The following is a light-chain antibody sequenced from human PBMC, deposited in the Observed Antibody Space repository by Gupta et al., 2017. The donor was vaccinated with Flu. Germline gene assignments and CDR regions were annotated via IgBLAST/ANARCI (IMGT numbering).Light chain of an antibody. Sequence: SITISCTGTSSDVGIYNLVSWYQQHPAKAPKLMIYEVTKRPSGISNRFSGSKSGNTASLTISGRQAEDEADYYCSSYASGSTYVFGTGTKVTVL. J-gene: IGLJ1*01. CDR2: EVT. CDR1: SSDVGIYNL. CDR3: SSYASGSTYV. V-gene: IGLV2-23*02.